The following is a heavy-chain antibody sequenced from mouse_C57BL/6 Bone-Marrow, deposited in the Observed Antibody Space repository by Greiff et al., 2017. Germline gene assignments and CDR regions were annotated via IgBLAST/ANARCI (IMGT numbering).Heavy chain of an antibody. CDR2: IYPRSGNT. CDR3: GRWGVVATLYYLDY. Sequence: QVQLQQSGAELARPGASVKLSCKASGYTFTSYGISWVKQRTGQGLEWIGEIYPRSGNTYYNEKFKGKATLTADKSSSTAYMELRSLTSEDSAVYFCGRWGVVATLYYLDYWGQGTTLTVSS. J-gene: IGHJ2*01. V-gene: IGHV1-81*01. CDR1: GYTFTSYG. D-gene: IGHD1-1*01.